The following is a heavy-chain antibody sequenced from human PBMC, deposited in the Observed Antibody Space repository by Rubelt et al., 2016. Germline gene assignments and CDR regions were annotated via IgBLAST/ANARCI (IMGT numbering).Heavy chain of an antibody. CDR1: GFTFSSYW. CDR2: INSDGSST. CDR3: ARAGFVVVPAAMYNWFDP. D-gene: IGHD2-2*01. Sequence: EVQLLESGGGVVQPGGSLRLSCAASGFTFSSYWMHWVRQAPGKGLVWVSRINSDGSSTSYADSVKGRVTISRDNAENTLYLQMNSLRAEDTAVYYCARAGFVVVPAAMYNWFDPWGQGTLVTVSS. J-gene: IGHJ5*02. V-gene: IGHV3-74*02.